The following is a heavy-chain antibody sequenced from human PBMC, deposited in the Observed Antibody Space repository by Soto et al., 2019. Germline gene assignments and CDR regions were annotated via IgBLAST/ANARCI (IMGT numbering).Heavy chain of an antibody. D-gene: IGHD6-6*01. Sequence: ASVKVSCKASGYTFTSYYMHWVRQAPGQGLEWMGIINPSGGSTSYAQKFQGRVAMTRDTSTSTVYMELSSLRSEDTAVYYSARPYSSSSPYYYYGMDVWGQGTTVTVSS. CDR1: GYTFTSYY. CDR2: INPSGGST. V-gene: IGHV1-46*01. J-gene: IGHJ6*02. CDR3: ARPYSSSSPYYYYGMDV.